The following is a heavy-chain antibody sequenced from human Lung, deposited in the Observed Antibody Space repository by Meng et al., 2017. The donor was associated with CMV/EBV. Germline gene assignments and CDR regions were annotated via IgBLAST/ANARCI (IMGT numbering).Heavy chain of an antibody. V-gene: IGHV1-2*02. CDR3: ARVYCGGNCSVDY. Sequence: SVKVSXKASGYTFTDYYLHWVRQAPGQGLEWMAWINVYSGGTNSAQKFQGRVALTRDTSIRTAYMELSSLRSDDTAVYYCARVYCGGNCSVDYWGQGMLVTVSS. CDR2: INVYSGGT. D-gene: IGHD2-21*01. CDR1: GYTFTDYY. J-gene: IGHJ4*02.